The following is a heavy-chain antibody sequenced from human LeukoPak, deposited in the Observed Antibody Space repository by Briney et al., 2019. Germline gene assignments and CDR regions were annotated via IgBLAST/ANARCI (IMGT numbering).Heavy chain of an antibody. V-gene: IGHV4-59*01. Sequence: SETLSLTCTVSGGSISSYYWSWIRQPPGKGLEWIACISYSGSTKYNPSLKSRVTISVDTSKNQLSLKLSSVTAADTAVYYCARGDYYDGGGRNWFDPWGQGTLVTVSS. CDR1: GGSISSYY. CDR2: ISYSGST. D-gene: IGHD3-16*01. CDR3: ARGDYYDGGGRNWFDP. J-gene: IGHJ5*02.